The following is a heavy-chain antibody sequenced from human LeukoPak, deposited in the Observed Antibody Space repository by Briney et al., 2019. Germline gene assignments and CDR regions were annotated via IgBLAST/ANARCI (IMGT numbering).Heavy chain of an antibody. J-gene: IGHJ4*02. Sequence: TLSLTSAVYGGSSSGYYWSWNSHPPRNWLEWIGATHHSVSTNYNTSLKCRVNISVDTSKTQFSLKLSSVAAAETAVYYCARGSDIVVVPAAPFDYWGQGTLVTVSS. CDR3: ARGSDIVVVPAAPFDY. D-gene: IGHD2-2*01. CDR2: THHSVST. CDR1: GGSSSGYY. V-gene: IGHV4-34*01.